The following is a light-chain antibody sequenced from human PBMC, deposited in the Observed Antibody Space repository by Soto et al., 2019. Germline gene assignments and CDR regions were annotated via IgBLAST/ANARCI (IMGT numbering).Light chain of an antibody. Sequence: PCERSTLSCSTSHSVSASQLAWYQQKPGQAPRLLIYGISKRAAGIPDRFTGSGSGTDFTLTIDGLEPEDFAAYYCQQYTQSLWTFGQGTKVDIK. CDR3: QQYTQSLWT. J-gene: IGKJ1*01. CDR1: HSVSASQ. CDR2: GIS. V-gene: IGKV3-20*01.